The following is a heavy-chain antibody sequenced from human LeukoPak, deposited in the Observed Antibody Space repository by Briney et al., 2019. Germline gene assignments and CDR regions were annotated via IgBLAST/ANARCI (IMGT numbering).Heavy chain of an antibody. Sequence: PSETLSLTCTVSGGSISSYYWSWIRQPPGKGLEWIGDIYYSGSTNYNPSLKSRVTISVDTSKNQFSLKLSSVTAADTAVYYCARGGLVGAYFDYWDQGTLVTV. CDR2: IYYSGST. J-gene: IGHJ4*02. CDR3: ARGGLVGAYFDY. D-gene: IGHD1-26*01. CDR1: GGSISSYY. V-gene: IGHV4-59*01.